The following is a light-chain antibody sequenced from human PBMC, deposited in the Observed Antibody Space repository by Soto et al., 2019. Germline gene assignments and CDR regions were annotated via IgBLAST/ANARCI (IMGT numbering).Light chain of an antibody. CDR1: SSNIGSNT. V-gene: IGLV1-44*01. CDR3: AAWDDSLNGPV. Sequence: QSVLTQPPSASETPGQRVTISCSGGSSNIGSNTVNWYQHLPGTAPKLLIYSNNQRPSGVPDRFSGSMSGTSASLAISGLQAEDEADYYCAAWDDSLNGPVFGGGTKLTVL. CDR2: SNN. J-gene: IGLJ2*01.